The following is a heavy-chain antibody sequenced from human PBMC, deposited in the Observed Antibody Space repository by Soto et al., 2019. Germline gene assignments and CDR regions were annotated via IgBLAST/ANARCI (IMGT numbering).Heavy chain of an antibody. J-gene: IGHJ4*02. CDR2: LNPNTGVT. CDR1: AYTFTGYY. CDR3: ARAAVGGEYYYLDY. V-gene: IGHV1-2*02. D-gene: IGHD3-10*01. Sequence: QVQLVQSGAEVKKPGASVMVSCKASAYTFTGYYIHWVRQAPGQGLEWMGWLNPNTGVTKYAHKFQGRVIMTRDTSISTSYMHLSSLTSDDTAIDYCARAAVGGEYYYLDYWGQGTLVTVSS.